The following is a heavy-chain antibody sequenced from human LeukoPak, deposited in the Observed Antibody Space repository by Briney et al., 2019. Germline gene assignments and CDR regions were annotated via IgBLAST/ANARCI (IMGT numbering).Heavy chain of an antibody. CDR1: GLTFNNYA. D-gene: IGHD3-16*01. Sequence: GGSLRLSCAVSGLTFNNYAMSWVRQAPGEGLEWVSAISKSGDHTYYAAFAKGRFTIYRDNSKNTQYLQMNSLRAEDTAVYYCATSWGPDTSAFRWGRDGMDVWGQGTTVIVS. CDR2: ISKSGDHT. CDR3: ATSWGPDTSAFRWGRDGMDV. V-gene: IGHV3-23*01. J-gene: IGHJ6*02.